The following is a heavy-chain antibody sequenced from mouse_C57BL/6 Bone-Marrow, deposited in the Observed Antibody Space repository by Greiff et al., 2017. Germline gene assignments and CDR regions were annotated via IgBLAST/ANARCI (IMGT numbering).Heavy chain of an antibody. D-gene: IGHD2-4*01. J-gene: IGHJ3*01. CDR3: ARSKVDYDYEAWFAY. V-gene: IGHV1-81*01. Sequence: QVHLQQSGAELARPGASVKLSCTASGYTFTSYGISWVKQRTGQGLEWIGEIYPRSGNTYYNEKFKGKATLTADKSSSTAYLQLRSLTSEDSAVYYCARSKVDYDYEAWFAYWGQGTLVTVSA. CDR2: IYPRSGNT. CDR1: GYTFTSYG.